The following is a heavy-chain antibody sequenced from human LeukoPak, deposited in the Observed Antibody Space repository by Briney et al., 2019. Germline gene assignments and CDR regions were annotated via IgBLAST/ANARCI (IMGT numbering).Heavy chain of an antibody. D-gene: IGHD6-6*01. J-gene: IGHJ6*03. Sequence: ASVKVSCKASGYTFTSYDINWVRQATGQGLEWMGWMNPNSGNTAYAQKFQGRVTMTRNTSISTAYMELSSLRSEDTAVYYCARASSSSEYYYYYYYMDVWGKGTTVTVSS. CDR2: MNPNSGNT. CDR3: ARASSSSEYYYYYYYMDV. CDR1: GYTFTSYD. V-gene: IGHV1-8*01.